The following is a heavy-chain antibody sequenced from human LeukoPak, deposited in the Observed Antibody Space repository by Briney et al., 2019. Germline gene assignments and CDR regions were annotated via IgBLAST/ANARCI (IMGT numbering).Heavy chain of an antibody. CDR3: AKKVGLVSAPLYYFDV. D-gene: IGHD5/OR15-5a*01. J-gene: IGHJ4*02. V-gene: IGHV3-23*01. CDR1: GFTFSSYA. Sequence: PEGSLRLSCAASGFTFSSYAMSWVRQAPGKGLEWVSAISGPAGSWDYADSVKGRFTISRDNSKNTLFLQMNSLRAEDTAIYYCAKKVGLVSAPLYYFDVWGQGTLVTVSS. CDR2: ISGPAGSW.